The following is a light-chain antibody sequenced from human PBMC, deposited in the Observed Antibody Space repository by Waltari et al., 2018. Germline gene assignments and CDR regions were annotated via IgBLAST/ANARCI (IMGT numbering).Light chain of an antibody. V-gene: IGKV1-27*01. CDR1: PGIVNY. Sequence: IQMTQSPSSLPASVGDRVTITCRARPGIVNYLAWYQQKPGKAPRLLISSASTFQSGVPTLISGWGSGAEITLISGGLQPEDVATYYCQKYNAAPLIFGGGTKVEIK. J-gene: IGKJ4*01. CDR3: QKYNAAPLI. CDR2: SAS.